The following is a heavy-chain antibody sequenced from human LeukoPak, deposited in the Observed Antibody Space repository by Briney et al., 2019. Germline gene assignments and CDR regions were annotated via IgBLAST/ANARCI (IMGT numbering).Heavy chain of an antibody. CDR2: IKEDGGEK. D-gene: IGHD6-13*01. CDR1: GFTFSTYW. CDR3: ARDPGVPAAAGTGLLYYFDY. Sequence: GGSLRLSCAASGFTFSTYWMSWVRQAPGEGLEWVANIKEDGGEKYYVDSVKGRFTISRDNAKNSLYLQMNSLRVEDTAVYYCARDPGVPAAAGTGLLYYFDYWGQGTLVTVSS. J-gene: IGHJ4*02. V-gene: IGHV3-7*01.